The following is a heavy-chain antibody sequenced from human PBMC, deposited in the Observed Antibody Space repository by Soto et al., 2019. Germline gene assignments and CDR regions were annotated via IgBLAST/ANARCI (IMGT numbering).Heavy chain of an antibody. Sequence: QITLKESGPTLVKPTQTLTLTCTFSGFSLSTSGVGVGWIRQPPGKALEWLALIYWDDDKRYSPSLKSMLTITKDTSKNQVVLTMTNMDPVDTATYYCAHVYGGDDNCDYWGHGTLVTVSS. V-gene: IGHV2-5*02. CDR2: IYWDDDK. D-gene: IGHD5-12*01. CDR1: GFSLSTSGVG. CDR3: AHVYGGDDNCDY. J-gene: IGHJ4*01.